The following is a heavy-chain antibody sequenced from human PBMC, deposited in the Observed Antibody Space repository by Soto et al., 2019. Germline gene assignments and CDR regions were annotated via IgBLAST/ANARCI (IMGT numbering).Heavy chain of an antibody. CDR3: ARDVTPSGWYPLGY. V-gene: IGHV1-3*01. J-gene: IGHJ4*02. Sequence: GASVKVSCKASGYTFTSYAMHWVRQAPGQRLEWMGWINAGNGNTKYSQKFQGRVTITRDTSASTAYMELSSLRSEDTAVYYCARDVTPSGWYPLGYWGKGTLVPVSS. CDR1: GYTFTSYA. D-gene: IGHD6-19*01. CDR2: INAGNGNT.